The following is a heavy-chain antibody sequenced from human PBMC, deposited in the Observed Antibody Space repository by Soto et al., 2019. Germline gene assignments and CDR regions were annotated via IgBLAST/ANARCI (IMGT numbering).Heavy chain of an antibody. Sequence: EVQLVESGGGLVQPGRSLRLSCAASGFTFDDYAMHWVRQAPGKGLEWVSGISWNSGSIGYADSVKGRFTISRDNAKNSLYLQMNGLRAEDTALYYCAKGITMVRGVITGRFDYWGQGTLVTVSS. CDR3: AKGITMVRGVITGRFDY. D-gene: IGHD3-10*01. CDR1: GFTFDDYA. V-gene: IGHV3-9*01. CDR2: ISWNSGSI. J-gene: IGHJ4*02.